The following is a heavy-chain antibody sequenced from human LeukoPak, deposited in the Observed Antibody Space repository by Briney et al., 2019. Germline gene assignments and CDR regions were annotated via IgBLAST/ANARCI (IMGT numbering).Heavy chain of an antibody. Sequence: VASVKVSCKASGGTFSSYAISWVRQAPGQGLEWMGGIIPIFGTANYAQKFQGRVTITADESTSTAYMELSSLRSEDTAVYYCAGESYGDYVGSDAFDIWGQGTMVTVSS. CDR1: GGTFSSYA. D-gene: IGHD4-17*01. V-gene: IGHV1-69*01. J-gene: IGHJ3*02. CDR3: AGESYGDYVGSDAFDI. CDR2: IIPIFGTA.